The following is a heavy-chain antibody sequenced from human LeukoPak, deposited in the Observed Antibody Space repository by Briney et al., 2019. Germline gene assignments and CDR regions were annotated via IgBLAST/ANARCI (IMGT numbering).Heavy chain of an antibody. J-gene: IGHJ3*02. CDR1: GYTFTGYY. CDR2: INPNSGGT. Sequence: ASVKVSCKASGYTFTGYYMHWERQAPGQGLEWMGWINPNSGGTNYAQKFQGRVTMTRDTSISTAYMELSRLRSDDTAVYYCARKYYYDSSGYYADAFDIWGQGTMVTVSS. D-gene: IGHD3-22*01. V-gene: IGHV1-2*02. CDR3: ARKYYYDSSGYYADAFDI.